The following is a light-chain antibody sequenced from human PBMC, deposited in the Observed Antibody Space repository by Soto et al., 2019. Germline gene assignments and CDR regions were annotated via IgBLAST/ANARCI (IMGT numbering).Light chain of an antibody. CDR1: QSVSSN. V-gene: IGKV3-15*01. Sequence: EIVMTQSPATLSVSPGERATLSCRASQSVSSNLAWYQQRPGQPPRLLIYGASARATGIPARFSGSGSGTEFTLTISSLQSEDFAVYYCQQYNKWPEFTFGPGTRV. CDR2: GAS. J-gene: IGKJ3*01. CDR3: QQYNKWPEFT.